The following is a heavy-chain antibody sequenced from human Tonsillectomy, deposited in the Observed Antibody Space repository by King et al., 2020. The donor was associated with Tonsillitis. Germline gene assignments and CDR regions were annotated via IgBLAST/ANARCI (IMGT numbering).Heavy chain of an antibody. D-gene: IGHD5-12*01. CDR2: ISYDGSNK. CDR3: ASSGYDFGNFYYGLDV. J-gene: IGHJ6*02. V-gene: IGHV3-30*03. CDR1: GFTFTSYG. Sequence: HVQLVESGGGVVQPGRSLRLSCAASGFTFTSYGMHWVRQAPGKGLEWVAVISYDGSNKYYADSVRGRFTISRDNSKNTLYLQMSSLRAEDTAVYYCASSGYDFGNFYYGLDVWGQGTTVTVCS.